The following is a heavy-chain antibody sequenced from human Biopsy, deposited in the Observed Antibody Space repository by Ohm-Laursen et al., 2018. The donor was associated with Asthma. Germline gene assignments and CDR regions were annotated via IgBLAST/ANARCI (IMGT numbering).Heavy chain of an antibody. Sequence: GASVKVSCKSLGGTFNTYVIGWVRQAPGQGLEWMGGINSFFGTTTYPQKFQDRVTITTDDSTSTVYMELSSLRSEDTAVYYCARKAGSCISRTCYSLDFWGQGTLVTVSS. J-gene: IGHJ4*02. D-gene: IGHD2-2*01. CDR3: ARKAGSCISRTCYSLDF. CDR1: GGTFNTYV. CDR2: INSFFGTT. V-gene: IGHV1-69*05.